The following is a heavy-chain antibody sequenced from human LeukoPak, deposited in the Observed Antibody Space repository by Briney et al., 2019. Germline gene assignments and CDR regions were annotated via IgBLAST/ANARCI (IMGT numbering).Heavy chain of an antibody. Sequence: LTGGSLRLSCAVSGIPLSTYGMSWVRQAPGKGLEWVAGISDSGGSTNYADSVKGRFTISRDNPKNTLYLQMNSLRAEDTAVYFCARRGVVIRVILVGFHKEAFYFDSWGQGALVTVSS. D-gene: IGHD3-22*01. CDR1: GIPLSTYG. V-gene: IGHV3-23*01. CDR2: ISDSGGST. CDR3: ARRGVVIRVILVGFHKEAFYFDS. J-gene: IGHJ4*02.